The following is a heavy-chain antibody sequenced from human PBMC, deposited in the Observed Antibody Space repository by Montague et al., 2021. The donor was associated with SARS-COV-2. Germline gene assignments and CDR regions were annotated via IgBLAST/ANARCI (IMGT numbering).Heavy chain of an antibody. CDR3: ASDSGYSGYEADY. V-gene: IGHV3-74*01. CDR1: GFPFSNYW. CDR2: INSDGSST. D-gene: IGHD5-12*01. J-gene: IGHJ4*02. Sequence: SLSLSLSASGFPFSNYWMHWVRQAPGKGLVWVSRINSDGSSTTYADSVKGRFTISRDNAKNTVYLQMNSLRAEDSAVYYCASDSGYSGYEADYWGQGTLVTVSS.